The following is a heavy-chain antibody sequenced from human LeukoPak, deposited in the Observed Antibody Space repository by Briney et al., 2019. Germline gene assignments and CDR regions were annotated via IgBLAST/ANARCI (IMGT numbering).Heavy chain of an antibody. CDR1: GGSISSYY. V-gene: IGHV4-59*08. CDR2: IYYSGST. J-gene: IGHJ4*02. CDR3: SGHCSSTSCHGDY. Sequence: SETLSLTCTVSGGSISSYYWSWIRQPPGKGLEWIGYIYYSGSTNYNPSLKSRVTISVDTSKNQFSLKLSSVTAADTAVYYCSGHCSSTSCHGDYWGQGTLVTVPS. D-gene: IGHD2-2*01.